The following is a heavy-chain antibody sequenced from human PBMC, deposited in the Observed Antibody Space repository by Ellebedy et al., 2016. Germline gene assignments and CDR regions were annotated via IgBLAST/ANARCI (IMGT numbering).Heavy chain of an antibody. J-gene: IGHJ6*02. CDR3: ARGGSTSWPPYYYGMDV. V-gene: IGHV1-2*04. CDR1: GYTFTGYY. D-gene: IGHD2-2*01. Sequence: ASVKVSXXASGYTFTGYYMHWVRQAPGQGLEWMGWINPNSGGTNYAQKFQGWVTMTRDTSISTAYMELSRLRSDDTAVYYCARGGSTSWPPYYYGMDVWGQGTTVTVSS. CDR2: INPNSGGT.